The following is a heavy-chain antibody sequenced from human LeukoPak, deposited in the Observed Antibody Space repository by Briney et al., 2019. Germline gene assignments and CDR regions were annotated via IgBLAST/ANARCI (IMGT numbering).Heavy chain of an antibody. Sequence: SETLSLTCTVSGGSISSSIYYWGWIRQPPGKGLEWIGSIYSSGSTYYNPSLKSRVTISVDTSKNQFSLKLSSVTAADTAVYYCARRGIRYCSSTSCPLSEMDVWGKETTVTVSS. D-gene: IGHD2-2*01. CDR3: ARRGIRYCSSTSCPLSEMDV. CDR2: IYSSGST. V-gene: IGHV4-39*01. CDR1: GGSISSSIYY. J-gene: IGHJ6*04.